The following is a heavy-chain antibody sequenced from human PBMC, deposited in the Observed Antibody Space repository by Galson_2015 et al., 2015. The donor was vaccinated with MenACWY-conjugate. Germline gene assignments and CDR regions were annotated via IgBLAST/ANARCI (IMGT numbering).Heavy chain of an antibody. V-gene: IGHV3-13*01. Sequence: SLRLSCAASAFTFSYYDMHWVRQATGQGLEWVSAIGVGGDTYYLDSVKGRFTISSENAKNSLYLQMNSLRAEDTAVYYCAREVRDDYSSGWDLDYWGQGILVTVSS. D-gene: IGHD6-19*01. CDR3: AREVRDDYSSGWDLDY. J-gene: IGHJ4*02. CDR2: IGVGGDT. CDR1: AFTFSYYD.